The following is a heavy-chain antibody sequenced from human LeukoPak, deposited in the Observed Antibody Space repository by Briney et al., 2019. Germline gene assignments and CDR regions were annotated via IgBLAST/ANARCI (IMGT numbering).Heavy chain of an antibody. CDR1: GGSFSGYY. J-gene: IGHJ4*02. V-gene: IGHV4-34*01. Sequence: KTSETLSLTCAVYGGSFSGYYWSWIRQPPGKGLEWIGEINHSGSINYNPSLKSRVTISVDTSKNQFSLKLSSVTAADTAVYYCAGGRDIGVGPAAIRPFPIDYWGQGTLVTVSS. CDR2: INHSGSI. CDR3: AGGRDIGVGPAAIRPFPIDY. D-gene: IGHD2-2*02.